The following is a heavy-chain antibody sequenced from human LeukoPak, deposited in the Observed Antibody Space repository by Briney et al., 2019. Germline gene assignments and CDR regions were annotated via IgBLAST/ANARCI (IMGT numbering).Heavy chain of an antibody. CDR2: IDDSGTT. D-gene: IGHD1-26*01. CDR1: SGSINTYD. CDR3: ASGPWELDY. Sequence: PSETLSLTCTVSSGSINTYDWAWIRQSPGKGLEWIGYIDDSGTTYYNPSLKSRVTISVDTSKEELSLKVNAATAADTAEYYCASGPWELDYWGQGTLVTVSS. J-gene: IGHJ4*02. V-gene: IGHV4-4*09.